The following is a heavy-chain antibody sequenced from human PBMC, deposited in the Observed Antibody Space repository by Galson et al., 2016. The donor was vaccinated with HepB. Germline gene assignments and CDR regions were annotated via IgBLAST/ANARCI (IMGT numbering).Heavy chain of an antibody. Sequence: SLRLSCAASGFTFSTYWMHWVRQAPGKGLVWVSRINSDGGSAGFADSVKGRFTISRDNAKNTLYLQMNSLRAEDTAVYYCARDGNHGYDMDYWGQGTLVTVSS. D-gene: IGHD1-14*01. V-gene: IGHV3-74*01. CDR1: GFTFSTYW. CDR2: INSDGGSA. CDR3: ARDGNHGYDMDY. J-gene: IGHJ4*02.